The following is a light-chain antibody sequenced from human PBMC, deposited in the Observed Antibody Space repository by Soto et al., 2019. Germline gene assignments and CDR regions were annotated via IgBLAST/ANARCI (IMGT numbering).Light chain of an antibody. Sequence: QSALTQPASVSGSPGQSITISCTGTSSDIGTYNLVSWYQQHPGKAPKVMIYEGSKRPSGVSIRFSGSKSGNTASLTISGRQAEDEADYYCCSYAGSTTSVVFGGGTKLTVL. CDR2: EGS. CDR3: CSYAGSTTSVV. J-gene: IGLJ2*01. CDR1: SSDIGTYNL. V-gene: IGLV2-23*01.